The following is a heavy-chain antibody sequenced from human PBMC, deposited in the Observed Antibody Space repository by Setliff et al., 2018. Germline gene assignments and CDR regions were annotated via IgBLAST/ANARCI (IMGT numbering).Heavy chain of an antibody. Sequence: ASVKVSCKASGYTFSNYGITWVRQAPGQGLEWMGWISAYSGNTKYAQKLQGRVTMTTDTSTTTAYLELRSLTSGDTAVYYCSRLVRYCTTTSCQGASGAEFWGQGTPVTVSS. CDR2: ISAYSGNT. CDR1: GYTFSNYG. D-gene: IGHD2-2*01. V-gene: IGHV1-18*01. CDR3: SRLVRYCTTTSCQGASGAEF. J-gene: IGHJ4*02.